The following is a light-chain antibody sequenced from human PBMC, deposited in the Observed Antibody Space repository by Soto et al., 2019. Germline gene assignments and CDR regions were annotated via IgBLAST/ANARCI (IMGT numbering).Light chain of an antibody. J-gene: IGLJ1*01. CDR2: DVS. V-gene: IGLV2-11*01. Sequence: QSALTQPRSVSGSPGQSVTISCTGTSSDVGGYNYVSWYQQHPGKAPKLMIYDVSKRPSGVPDRFSGSKSGNTASLTISGLQAEDGADYYCCSYAGSYPYVFGTGTNVPVL. CDR3: CSYAGSYPYV. CDR1: SSDVGGYNY.